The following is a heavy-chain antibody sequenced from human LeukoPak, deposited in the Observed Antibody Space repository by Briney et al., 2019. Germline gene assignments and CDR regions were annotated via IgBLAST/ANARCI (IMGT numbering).Heavy chain of an antibody. CDR1: GGSISSGSYY. CDR3: ASSFSSGYYYFDY. CDR2: IYTSGST. V-gene: IGHV4-61*02. D-gene: IGHD3-22*01. J-gene: IGHJ4*02. Sequence: PSETLSLTCTVSGGSISSGSYYWSWIRQPAGKGLEWIGRIYTSGSTNYNPSLKSRVTISVDTSKNQFSLKLSSVTAADTAVYYCASSFSSGYYYFDYWGQGTLVTVSS.